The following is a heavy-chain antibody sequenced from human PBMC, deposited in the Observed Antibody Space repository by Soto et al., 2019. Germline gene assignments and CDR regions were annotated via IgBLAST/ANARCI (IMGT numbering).Heavy chain of an antibody. Sequence: SETLSLTCSVSGGSSSSYYWSCIRQPPGKGLEWIGYIYYSGSTNYNPSLKSRVTISVDTSKNQFSLKLSSVTAADTAVYYCARISVAGIFDSWGQGTLVTVSS. CDR1: GGSSSSYY. CDR3: ARISVAGIFDS. D-gene: IGHD6-19*01. CDR2: IYYSGST. J-gene: IGHJ4*02. V-gene: IGHV4-59*08.